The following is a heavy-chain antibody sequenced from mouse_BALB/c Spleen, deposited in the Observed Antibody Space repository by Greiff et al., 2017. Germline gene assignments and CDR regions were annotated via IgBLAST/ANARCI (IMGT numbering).Heavy chain of an antibody. CDR1: GFTFSSYA. Sequence: EVKLVESGGGLVKPGGSLKLSCAASGFTFSSYAMSWVRQSPEKRLEWVAEISSGGSYTYYPDTGTGRFTISRDNAKNTLYLEMSSLRSEDTAMYYCARTGWEDYAMDYWGQGTSVTVSS. CDR3: ARTGWEDYAMDY. V-gene: IGHV5-9-4*01. D-gene: IGHD3-1*01. J-gene: IGHJ4*01. CDR2: ISSGGSYT.